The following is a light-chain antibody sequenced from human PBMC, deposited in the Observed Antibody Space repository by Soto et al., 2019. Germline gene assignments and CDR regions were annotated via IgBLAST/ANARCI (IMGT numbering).Light chain of an antibody. CDR2: GAS. V-gene: IGKV3-15*01. CDR1: QSVRSD. Sequence: EIVMTQSXATLSVSPGERATLSCRASQSVRSDLAWYQQKPGQAPRLLIYGASTRATGIPARFSGSGSETEFTLTISSLLSEDFAVYYCQQYNYWWTFGQGTKVEI. J-gene: IGKJ1*01. CDR3: QQYNYWWT.